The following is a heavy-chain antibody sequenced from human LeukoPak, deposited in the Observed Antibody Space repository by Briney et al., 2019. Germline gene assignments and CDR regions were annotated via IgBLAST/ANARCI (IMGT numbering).Heavy chain of an antibody. CDR2: ITSDGGST. Sequence: GGSLRLSCSASGFTFSRYAMHWVRQAPGKGLEYVSGITSDGGSTYYADSVKGRFTISRDNSKNTLYLQTSSLRAEDTAVYSCVKTYGYCSATGCYVFDYWGQGTLVTVSS. J-gene: IGHJ4*02. CDR1: GFTFSRYA. V-gene: IGHV3-64D*09. CDR3: VKTYGYCSATGCYVFDY. D-gene: IGHD2-2*01.